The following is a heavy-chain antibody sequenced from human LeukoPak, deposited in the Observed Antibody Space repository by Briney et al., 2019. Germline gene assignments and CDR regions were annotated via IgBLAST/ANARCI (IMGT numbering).Heavy chain of an antibody. CDR1: GGSVSSGSYY. Sequence: SETLSLTCTVSGGSVSSGSYYWSWIRQPPGKGLEWIGYIYYSGSTSYNPSLKSRVTISVDTSKNQFSLKLSSVTAADTAVYYCARETVTTEFDYWGQGTLVTVSS. J-gene: IGHJ4*02. CDR3: ARETVTTEFDY. CDR2: IYYSGST. D-gene: IGHD4-17*01. V-gene: IGHV4-61*01.